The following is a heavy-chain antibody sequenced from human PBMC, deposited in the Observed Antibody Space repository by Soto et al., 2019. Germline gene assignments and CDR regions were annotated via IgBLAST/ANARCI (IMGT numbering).Heavy chain of an antibody. V-gene: IGHV2-26*04. CDR2: IFSNDEK. CDR1: GFSLSNAGLG. D-gene: IGHD6-13*01. Sequence: SGPTLVNPTETLTLTCTVSGFSLSNAGLGVSWIRQPPGKALEWLAHIFSNDEKSYSTSLKSRLTISKDTSKSQVVLTMTNMDPLDTATYYCASTYSSSWYWFDPWGQGTLVTVS. J-gene: IGHJ5*02. CDR3: ASTYSSSWYWFDP.